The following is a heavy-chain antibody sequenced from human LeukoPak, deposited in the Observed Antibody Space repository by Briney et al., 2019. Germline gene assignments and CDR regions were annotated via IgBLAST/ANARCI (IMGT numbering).Heavy chain of an antibody. CDR1: GGSISSGDYY. V-gene: IGHV4-30-4*08. D-gene: IGHD3-3*01. J-gene: IGHJ4*02. CDR2: INHSGST. CDR3: ARGISPYYDFWSGYYTGIDYFDY. Sequence: SQTLSLTCTVSGGSISSGDYYWSWIRQPPGKGLEWIGEINHSGSTNYNPSLKSRVTISVDTSKNQFSLKLSSVTAADTAVYYCARGISPYYDFWSGYYTGIDYFDYWGQGTLVTVSS.